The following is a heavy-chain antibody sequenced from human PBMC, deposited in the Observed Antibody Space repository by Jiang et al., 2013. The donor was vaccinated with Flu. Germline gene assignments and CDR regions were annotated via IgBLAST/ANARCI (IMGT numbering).Heavy chain of an antibody. CDR3: ASQDCSSTSCYWSWFDP. D-gene: IGHD2-2*01. CDR2: ISYDGSNK. CDR1: GFTFSSYA. J-gene: IGHJ5*02. Sequence: ASGFTFSSYAMHWVRQAPGKGLEWVAVISYDGSNKYYADSVKGRFTISRDNSKNTLYLQMNSLRAEDTAVYYCASQDCSSTSCYWSWFDPWGQGTLVTVSS. V-gene: IGHV3-30-3*01.